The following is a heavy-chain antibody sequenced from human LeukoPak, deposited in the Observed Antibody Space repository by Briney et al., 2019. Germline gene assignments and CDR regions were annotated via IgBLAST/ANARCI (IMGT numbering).Heavy chain of an antibody. V-gene: IGHV4-59*08. CDR1: GGSINSYY. D-gene: IGHD6-13*01. CDR2: IYYSGSS. Sequence: SETLSLTCTVSGGSINSYYWSYIRQPPGKGLEWIAYIYYSGSSSYNPSLRSRATISVDTSKNQFSLKLSSVTAADTAVYYCARHEIAAAGANAFDIWGQGTVVTVSS. J-gene: IGHJ3*02. CDR3: ARHEIAAAGANAFDI.